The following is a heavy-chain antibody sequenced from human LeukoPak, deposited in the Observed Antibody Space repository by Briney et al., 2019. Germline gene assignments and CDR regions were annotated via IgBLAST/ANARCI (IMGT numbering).Heavy chain of an antibody. CDR3: AKDRGESRYWYFDL. Sequence: GGSLRLSCAASGFTFRSYAMTWVRQAPGKGLEWVSAILGSGGNTYYADSVKGRFTISRDNSRNMLFLQMHSLRAEDTAVYYCAKDRGESRYWYFDLWGRGTLATVSS. D-gene: IGHD3-10*01. CDR1: GFTFRSYA. CDR2: ILGSGGNT. V-gene: IGHV3-23*01. J-gene: IGHJ2*01.